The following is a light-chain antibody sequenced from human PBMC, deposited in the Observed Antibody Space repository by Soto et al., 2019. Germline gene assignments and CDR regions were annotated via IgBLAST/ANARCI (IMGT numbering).Light chain of an antibody. CDR2: NNN. Sequence: QYVLTQPPSVSAAPGQTVTISCAGSSSNIGTNYVSWYQQIPGTAPKLLIYNNNERPSGIPDRFSGSKSDTSASLDITGLQTGDEADYYCGTWDSSLRAGVFGGGTKVTVL. CDR1: SSNIGTNY. CDR3: GTWDSSLRAGV. V-gene: IGLV1-51*01. J-gene: IGLJ2*01.